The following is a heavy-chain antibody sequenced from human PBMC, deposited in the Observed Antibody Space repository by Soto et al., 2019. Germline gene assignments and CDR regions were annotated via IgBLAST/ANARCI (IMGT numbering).Heavy chain of an antibody. CDR1: GFTFSNYW. V-gene: IGHV3-7*01. CDR2: IKEDGSEK. Sequence: GGSLSLSCAASGFTFSNYWMSWVRQAPGKGLEWVANIKEDGSEKYHVDSVKGRFTISRDNAKNSLFLQMNSLRAEDAAVYYCARDRGPPEYNYISNPDYWGQGTLVTVSS. CDR3: ARDRGPPEYNYISNPDY. D-gene: IGHD5-18*01. J-gene: IGHJ4*02.